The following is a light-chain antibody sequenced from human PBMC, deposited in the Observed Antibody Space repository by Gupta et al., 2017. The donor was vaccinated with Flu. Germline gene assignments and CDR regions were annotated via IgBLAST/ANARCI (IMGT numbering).Light chain of an antibody. CDR2: EVS. V-gene: IGLV2-14*01. Sequence: QSALTQPASVSGSPGQSITISCTGTSSDVGGYKYVSWDQRHPGKAPKVMIYEVSNRPSGISNRFSGSKSGNTASLTISGLQAEDEADYYCSSYTSSSTVVFGGGTKLTVL. CDR1: SSDVGGYKY. CDR3: SSYTSSSTVV. J-gene: IGLJ2*01.